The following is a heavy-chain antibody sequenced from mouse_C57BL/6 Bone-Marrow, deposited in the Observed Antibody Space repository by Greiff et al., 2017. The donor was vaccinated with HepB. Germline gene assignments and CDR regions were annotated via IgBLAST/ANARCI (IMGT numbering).Heavy chain of an antibody. J-gene: IGHJ4*01. Sequence: VQRVESGAELAKPGASVKLSCKASGYTFTSYWMHWVKQRPGQGLEWIGYINPSSGYTKYNQKFKDKATLTADKSSSTAYMQLSSLTYEDSAVYYCARGDLGYGNYGNAMDYWGQGTSVTVSS. CDR1: GYTFTSYW. CDR3: ARGDLGYGNYGNAMDY. V-gene: IGHV1-7*01. D-gene: IGHD2-1*01. CDR2: INPSSGYT.